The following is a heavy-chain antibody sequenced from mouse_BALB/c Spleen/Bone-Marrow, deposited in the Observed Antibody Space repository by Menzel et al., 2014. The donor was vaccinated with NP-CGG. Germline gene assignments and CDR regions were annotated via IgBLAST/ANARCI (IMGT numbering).Heavy chain of an antibody. CDR3: ARDGGYGRDN. CDR2: SRSKPNDYTT. D-gene: IGHD1-1*02. CDR1: EFTFSDIY. J-gene: IGHJ2*01. Sequence: DVMLVESGGGLVQPGGSLRLSCATSEFTFSDIYMDWVRQPPGKRLEWIATSRSKPNDYTTEYSASVKGRFIVSRDTSQSILYLQMNALRPEDTAIYYCARDGGYGRDNWGQGTTLTVSS. V-gene: IGHV7-1*02.